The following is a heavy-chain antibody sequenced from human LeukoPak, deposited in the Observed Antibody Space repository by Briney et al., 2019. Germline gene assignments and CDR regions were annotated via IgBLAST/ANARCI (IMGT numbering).Heavy chain of an antibody. D-gene: IGHD2-15*01. CDR2: IYYSGST. CDR1: GGSISSGGYY. Sequence: SETLSLTCTVSGGSISSGGYYWGWIRQPPGKGLEWIGSIYYSGSTYYNPSLNSRVTISVDTSKNQFSLKLSSVTAADTAVYYCARLGWWDSWGQGTLVTVSS. CDR3: ARLGWWDS. V-gene: IGHV4-39*01. J-gene: IGHJ4*02.